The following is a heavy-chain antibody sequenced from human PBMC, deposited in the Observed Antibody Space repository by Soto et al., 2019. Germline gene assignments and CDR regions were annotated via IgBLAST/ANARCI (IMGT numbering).Heavy chain of an antibody. V-gene: IGHV4-34*01. CDR1: GGSFSGYD. J-gene: IGHJ4*02. D-gene: IGHD3-10*01. CDR2: INHSGST. Sequence: SETLSLTCAVYGGSFSGYDGSWIRQPPGKGLEWIGEINHSGSTNYNPSLKSRVTISVDTSKNQFSLKLSSVTAADTAVYYCARVGSSRSRATNFDYWGQGTLVTVSS. CDR3: ARVGSSRSRATNFDY.